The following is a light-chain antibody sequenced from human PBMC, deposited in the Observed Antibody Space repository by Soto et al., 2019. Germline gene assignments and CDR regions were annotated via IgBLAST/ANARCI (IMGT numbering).Light chain of an antibody. CDR1: QSISSW. CDR3: QQYNSYSWT. Sequence: DIEMTQFPSTLSASVRDRVTITCRASQSISSWLAWYQQKPGKAPKLLIYKASSLESGVPSRFSGSGSGTEFTLTISSLQPDDFATYYCQQYNSYSWTFGQGTQVDIK. V-gene: IGKV1-5*03. CDR2: KAS. J-gene: IGKJ1*01.